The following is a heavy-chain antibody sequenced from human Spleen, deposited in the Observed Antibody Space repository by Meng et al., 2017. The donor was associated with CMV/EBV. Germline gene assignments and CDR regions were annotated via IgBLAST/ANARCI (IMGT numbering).Heavy chain of an antibody. CDR3: ARDGCTSTSCDRALYGMDV. CDR1: GFTVSSNY. J-gene: IGHJ6*02. D-gene: IGHD2-2*02. V-gene: IGHV3-53*01. CDR2: TYIGGST. Sequence: GESLKISCAASGFTVSSNYVIWVRQALGKGLEWVSVTYIGGSTYYADSVKGRFTISRDISKNTVYLQMNSLRAEDTAVYYCARDGCTSTSCDRALYGMDVWGQGTTVTVSS.